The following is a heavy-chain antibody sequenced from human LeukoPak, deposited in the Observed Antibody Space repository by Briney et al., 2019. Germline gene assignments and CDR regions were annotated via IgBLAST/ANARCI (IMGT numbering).Heavy chain of an antibody. Sequence: PGGSLRLSCATSGFTFSGCDMHWVRQASGKGLEWVGRIKAYTYATAYAASLKDRFTISRDDSKNTAYLQMNSLRTEDTAVYYCTTHNSGHHWGQGTLVTVSS. J-gene: IGHJ5*02. V-gene: IGHV3-73*01. D-gene: IGHD6-19*01. CDR2: IKAYTYAT. CDR3: TTHNSGHH. CDR1: GFTFSGCD.